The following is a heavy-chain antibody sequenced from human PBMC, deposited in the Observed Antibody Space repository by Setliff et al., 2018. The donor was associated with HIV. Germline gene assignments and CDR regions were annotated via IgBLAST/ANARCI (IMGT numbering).Heavy chain of an antibody. CDR3: ARGLYGDYGGDLNWLDP. CDR1: GYNFENYA. J-gene: IGHJ5*02. V-gene: IGHV7-4-1*02. CDR2: INANSGSP. Sequence: ASVKVSCKTSGYNFENYAINWVRQAPGQGLEWMGWINANSGSPTYAQAFTGRILFSVDTAVATAYLQINNLKTEDTAVYFCARGLYGDYGGDLNWLDPWGHGTRVTVSS. D-gene: IGHD4-17*01.